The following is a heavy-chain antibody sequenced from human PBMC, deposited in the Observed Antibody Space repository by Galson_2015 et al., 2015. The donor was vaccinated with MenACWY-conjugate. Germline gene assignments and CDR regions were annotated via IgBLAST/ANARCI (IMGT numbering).Heavy chain of an antibody. CDR3: AKDRGRYCTNGVCYTSPTKTDY. D-gene: IGHD2-8*01. CDR2: ISGSGGST. CDR1: GFTFSSYA. V-gene: IGHV3-23*01. J-gene: IGHJ4*02. Sequence: SLRLSCAASGFTFSSYAMSWVRQAPGKGLEWVSAISGSGGSTYYADSVKGRFTISRDNSKNTLYLQMNSLRAEDTAVYYCAKDRGRYCTNGVCYTSPTKTDYWGQGTLVTVSS.